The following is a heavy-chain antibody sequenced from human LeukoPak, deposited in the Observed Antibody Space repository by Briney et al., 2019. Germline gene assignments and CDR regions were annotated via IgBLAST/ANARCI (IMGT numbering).Heavy chain of an antibody. CDR3: ATGDTWDYSFDI. Sequence: SETLSLTCIVSGGPISSDYWSWIRQPPGKGLEWIGYIYYSGSTNYNPSLKSRVTISVDTSKNQFSLKLSSVTAADTAVYYCATGDTWDYSFDIWGQGTMVTVSS. D-gene: IGHD1-7*01. CDR2: IYYSGST. J-gene: IGHJ3*02. V-gene: IGHV4-59*01. CDR1: GGPISSDY.